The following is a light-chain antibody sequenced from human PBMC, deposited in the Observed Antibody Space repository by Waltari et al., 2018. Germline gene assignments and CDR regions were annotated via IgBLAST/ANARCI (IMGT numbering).Light chain of an antibody. CDR3: AAWDDSLYGRV. CDR2: GNN. CDR1: SSNIAVNT. V-gene: IGLV1-44*01. J-gene: IGLJ2*01. Sequence: QSVLTQPPSASGTPGQTVSISCSGGSSNIAVNTVNWYQQLPGMAPKLLINGNNARPSGVPDRFSGSKSGTSASLAISGLQSEDEADYYCAAWDDSLYGRVFGGGTKLTVL.